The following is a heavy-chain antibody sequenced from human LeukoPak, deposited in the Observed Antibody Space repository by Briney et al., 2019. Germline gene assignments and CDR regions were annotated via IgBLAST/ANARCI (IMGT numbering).Heavy chain of an antibody. CDR1: GFTFSSYE. D-gene: IGHD3-3*01. CDR2: ISSSGSTI. J-gene: IGHJ3*02. CDR3: ARDPGYYDFWRGWDAFDI. V-gene: IGHV3-48*03. Sequence: GGSLRLSCAASGFTFSSYEMNWVRKAPGKGLEWVSYISSSGSTIYYADSVKGRFTISRDNAKNSLYLQMNSLRAEDTAVYYCARDPGYYDFWRGWDAFDIWGQGTMVTVSS.